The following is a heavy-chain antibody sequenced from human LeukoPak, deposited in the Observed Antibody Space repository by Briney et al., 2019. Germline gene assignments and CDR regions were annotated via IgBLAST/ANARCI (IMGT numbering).Heavy chain of an antibody. V-gene: IGHV3-7*03. D-gene: IGHD3-22*01. Sequence: GGSLRLSCAASGFTFNTYAMTWVRQAPGKGLEWVANIKQDGSKKNYVDSVKGRFTISRDNAKNSLYLQMNSLRAEDTAVYYCATPLDYYDSSGYHQGGDWGQGTLVTVSS. J-gene: IGHJ4*02. CDR3: ATPLDYYDSSGYHQGGD. CDR2: IKQDGSKK. CDR1: GFTFNTYA.